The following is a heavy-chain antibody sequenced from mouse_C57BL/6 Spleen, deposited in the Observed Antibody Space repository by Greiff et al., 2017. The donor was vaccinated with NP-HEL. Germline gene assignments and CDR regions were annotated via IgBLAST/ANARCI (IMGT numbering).Heavy chain of an antibody. V-gene: IGHV1-75*01. Sequence: QVQLKQSGPELVKPGASVKISCKASGYTFTDYYINWVKQRPGQGLEWIGWIFPGSGSTYYNEKFKGKATLTVDKSSSTAYMLLSSLTSEDSAVYFCAREAATMITTRRRQAMDYWGQGTSVTVSS. D-gene: IGHD2-4*01. CDR3: AREAATMITTRRRQAMDY. CDR1: GYTFTDYY. CDR2: IFPGSGST. J-gene: IGHJ4*01.